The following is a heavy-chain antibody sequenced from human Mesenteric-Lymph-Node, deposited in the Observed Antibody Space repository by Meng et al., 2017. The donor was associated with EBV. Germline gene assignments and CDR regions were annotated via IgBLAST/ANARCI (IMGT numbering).Heavy chain of an antibody. CDR3: ARDGFREALYDY. V-gene: IGHV4-39*07. Sequence: QLQLQESGPGLVKPSETLSLTCTVSGGSISSSSYYWAWIRQPPGKGLEWNGSMHYSGSTYYNPSLKSRVTISVDTSKNQFSLKLSSVTAADTAVYYCARDGFREALYDYWGQGTLVTVST. J-gene: IGHJ4*02. D-gene: IGHD3-10*01. CDR1: GGSISSSSYY. CDR2: MHYSGST.